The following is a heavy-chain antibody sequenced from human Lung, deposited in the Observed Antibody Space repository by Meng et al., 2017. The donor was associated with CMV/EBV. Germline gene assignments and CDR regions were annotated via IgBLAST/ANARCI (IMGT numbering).Heavy chain of an antibody. J-gene: IGHJ4*02. Sequence: QVELQESGPGLGKPSQTLSLTCTVSGGSIGSGGYYWSWIRQHPGKGLEWIGYIYYTGSTFYNPSLKSRVTISVDTSKNQFSLKLIPATAADTAVYYCAREAGRDGYATPKFDYWGQGTLVTVSS. CDR3: AREAGRDGYATPKFDY. D-gene: IGHD5-24*01. CDR2: IYYTGST. CDR1: GGSIGSGGYY. V-gene: IGHV4-31*03.